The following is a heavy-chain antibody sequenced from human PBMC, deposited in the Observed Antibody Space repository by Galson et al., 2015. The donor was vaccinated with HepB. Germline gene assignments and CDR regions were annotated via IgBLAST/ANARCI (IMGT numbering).Heavy chain of an antibody. Sequence: SLRLSCAASGFTFSSYSMNWVRQAPGKGLEWVSSISSSSSYIYYADSVKGRFTISRDNAKNSLYLQMNSLRAEDTAVYYCARGGLVRPSSPHDAFDIWGQGTMVTVSS. CDR1: GFTFSSYS. J-gene: IGHJ3*02. CDR2: ISSSSSYI. CDR3: ARGGLVRPSSPHDAFDI. D-gene: IGHD1-26*01. V-gene: IGHV3-21*01.